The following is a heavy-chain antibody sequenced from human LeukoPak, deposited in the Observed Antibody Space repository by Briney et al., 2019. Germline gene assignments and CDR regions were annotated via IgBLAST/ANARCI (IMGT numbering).Heavy chain of an antibody. CDR2: IIPIFGTA. Sequence: SVKVSCKASGGTFSSYAISWVRQAPGQGLEWMGGIIPIFGTANYAQKFQGRVTITTDESTSTAYMELSSLRSEDTAVYYCARGGVVTAIRGYYYYMDVWGEGTTVTVSS. CDR3: ARGGVVTAIRGYYYYMDV. CDR1: GGTFSSYA. D-gene: IGHD2-21*02. J-gene: IGHJ6*03. V-gene: IGHV1-69*05.